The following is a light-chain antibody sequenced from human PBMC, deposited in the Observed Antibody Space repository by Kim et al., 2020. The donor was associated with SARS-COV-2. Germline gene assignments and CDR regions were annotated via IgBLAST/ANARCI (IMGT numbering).Light chain of an antibody. J-gene: IGKJ1*01. CDR1: QGISNY. CDR3: QKYNTAPWT. V-gene: IGKV1-27*01. Sequence: ASGGDGFTISCRASQGISNYLAWYQQKPGQAPKLLIYAASALQFGVSSRFNGSGSGTDFTLTISDLQPEDVATYYCQKYNTAPWTFGHGTKVDIK. CDR2: AAS.